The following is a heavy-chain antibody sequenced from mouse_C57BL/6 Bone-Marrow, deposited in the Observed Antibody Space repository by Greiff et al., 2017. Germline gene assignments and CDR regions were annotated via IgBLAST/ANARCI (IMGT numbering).Heavy chain of an antibody. CDR3: ARGPPTVVEPWFAY. Sequence: QVQLQQPGAELVKPGASVKMSCKASGYTFTSYWITWVKQRPGQGLEWIGDIYPGSGSTNYNEKFKSKATLTVDTSSSTAYMQLRRLTSEDSAVYYCARGPPTVVEPWFAYWGQGTRVTVSA. CDR2: IYPGSGST. CDR1: GYTFTSYW. J-gene: IGHJ3*01. V-gene: IGHV1-55*01. D-gene: IGHD1-1*01.